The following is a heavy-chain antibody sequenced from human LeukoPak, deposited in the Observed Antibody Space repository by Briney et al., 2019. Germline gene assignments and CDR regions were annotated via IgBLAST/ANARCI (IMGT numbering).Heavy chain of an antibody. J-gene: IGHJ5*02. Sequence: SETLSLTCTVSGGSISSYYWSWIRQPPGRGLEWIGYIYYSGSTNYNPSLKSRVTISVDTSKNQFSLKLSSVTAADTAVYYCARLPSRGRFDPWGQGTLVTVSS. D-gene: IGHD5-12*01. CDR3: ARLPSRGRFDP. V-gene: IGHV4-59*01. CDR2: IYYSGST. CDR1: GGSISSYY.